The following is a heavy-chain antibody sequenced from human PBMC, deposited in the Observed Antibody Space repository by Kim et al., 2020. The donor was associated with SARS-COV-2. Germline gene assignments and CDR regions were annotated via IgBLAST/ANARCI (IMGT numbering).Heavy chain of an antibody. Sequence: SQTLSLTCAISGDSVSSNSAAWNWIRQSPSRGLEWLGRTYYRSKWYNDYAVSVKSRITINPDTSKNQFSLQLNSVTPEDTAVYYCARVYSSSWPPAGFFDYWGQGTLVTVSS. CDR1: GDSVSSNSAA. D-gene: IGHD6-13*01. CDR2: TYYRSKWYN. V-gene: IGHV6-1*01. J-gene: IGHJ4*02. CDR3: ARVYSSSWPPAGFFDY.